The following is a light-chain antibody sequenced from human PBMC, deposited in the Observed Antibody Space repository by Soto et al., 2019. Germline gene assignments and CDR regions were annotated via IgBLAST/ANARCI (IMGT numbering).Light chain of an antibody. V-gene: IGKV3-15*01. J-gene: IGKJ1*01. Sequence: EILMTQSPATLSVSPGERATLSCRASQSVDSNLAWYQQKPGQAPRLLIYGASTRATGISAWFSGSGSGTEFTLTISSLQSEDFGVYYCQQYNNWWTFGQGTKVDIK. CDR3: QQYNNWWT. CDR1: QSVDSN. CDR2: GAS.